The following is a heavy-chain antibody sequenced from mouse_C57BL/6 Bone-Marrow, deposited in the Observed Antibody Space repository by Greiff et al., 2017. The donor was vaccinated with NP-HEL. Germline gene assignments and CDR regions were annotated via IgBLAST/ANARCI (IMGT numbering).Heavy chain of an antibody. Sequence: EVKLQESGAELVRPGASVKLSCTASGFNIKDDYMHWVKQRPEQGLEWIGWIDPENGDTEYASKFQGKATITADTSSNTAYLQLSSLTSEDTAVDYCTTRDYFDYWGQGTTLTVSS. J-gene: IGHJ2*01. CDR3: TTRDYFDY. V-gene: IGHV14-4*01. CDR2: IDPENGDT. CDR1: GFNIKDDY.